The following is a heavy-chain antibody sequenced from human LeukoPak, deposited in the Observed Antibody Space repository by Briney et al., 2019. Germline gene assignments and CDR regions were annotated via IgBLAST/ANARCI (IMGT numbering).Heavy chain of an antibody. CDR1: GYTFTSYG. J-gene: IGHJ6*02. CDR3: AREALLSHNYCSGGSCPIYYYYGMDV. CDR2: ISAYNGNT. V-gene: IGHV1-18*01. Sequence: GASVKVSCKASGYTFTSYGISWVRQAPGQGLEWMGWISAYNGNTNYAQKLQGRVTMTTDTSTSTAYMELRSLRSDDTAVYYCAREALLSHNYCSGGSCPIYYYYGMDVWGQGTTVTVSS. D-gene: IGHD2-15*01.